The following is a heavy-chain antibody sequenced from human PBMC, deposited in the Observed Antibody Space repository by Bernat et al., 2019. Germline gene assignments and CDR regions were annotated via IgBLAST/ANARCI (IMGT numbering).Heavy chain of an antibody. J-gene: IGHJ6*02. CDR2: ISYHGRIQ. CDR3: AKIAYDGDWYYYYYGMDV. CDR1: GFSFSNYG. V-gene: IGHV3-30*18. D-gene: IGHD4-17*01. Sequence: QEQVEESGGGVVQPGRSLRLSCAASGFSFSNYGIHWVRQAPGKGLEWVAFISYHGRIQYYADSVKGRFTISRDNSKNTLYLQMNSLRAEDTAVYYFAKIAYDGDWYYYYYGMDVWGQGTTVTVSS.